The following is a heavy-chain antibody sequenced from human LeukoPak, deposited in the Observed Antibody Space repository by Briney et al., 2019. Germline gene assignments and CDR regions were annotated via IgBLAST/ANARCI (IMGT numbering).Heavy chain of an antibody. J-gene: IGHJ4*02. CDR3: ARWEMTATNTPLRDY. CDR2: IYPGDSDT. D-gene: IGHD2-21*02. V-gene: IGHV5-51*01. Sequence: GESLKISCKGSDNSSTSYWIGWVRQMPGKGLEWMGIIYPGDSDTRYSPSFQGQVTISADKSISTAYLQWSSLKASDTAMYYCARWEMTATNTPLRDYWGQGTLVTVSS. CDR1: DNSSTSYW.